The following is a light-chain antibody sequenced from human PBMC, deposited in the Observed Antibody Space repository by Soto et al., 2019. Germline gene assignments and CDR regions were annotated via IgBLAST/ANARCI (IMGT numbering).Light chain of an antibody. CDR1: QSVSNS. CDR2: DSS. Sequence: EIVLTQSPATLSLSPGERASLSCRASQSVSNSLAWYQQRPGQAPRLLIYDSSNRATGIPARFSGSGSGTDFTLTISSLEAEDFAVYYCQQRGNWPLTFGGGTKVETK. V-gene: IGKV3-11*01. CDR3: QQRGNWPLT. J-gene: IGKJ4*01.